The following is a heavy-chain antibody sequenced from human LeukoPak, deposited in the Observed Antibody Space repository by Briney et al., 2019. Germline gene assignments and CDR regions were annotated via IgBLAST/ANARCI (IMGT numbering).Heavy chain of an antibody. CDR1: GYTFTSYY. V-gene: IGHV1-46*01. J-gene: IGHJ4*02. CDR2: INPSGCST. CDR3: ARTSSILYPEPFVY. D-gene: IGHD2-21*01. Sequence: GASVKVSCKASGYTFTSYYMHWVRQAAGQGLEWVGIINPSGCSTSYAQKFQGRVTMTSDTSTSTVYMELSSLRSGDTAVYDCARTSSILYPEPFVYWGQGTLVTVSS.